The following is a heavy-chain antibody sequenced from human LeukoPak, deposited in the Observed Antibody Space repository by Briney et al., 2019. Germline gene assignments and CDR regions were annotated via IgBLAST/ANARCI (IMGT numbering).Heavy chain of an antibody. D-gene: IGHD2-2*01. CDR1: GFTFSSYG. CDR2: ISYVGSNK. J-gene: IGHJ3*02. Sequence: GGSLRLSCAASGFTFSSYGMHWVRQAPGKGLEWVAVISYVGSNKYYADSVKGRFTISRDNSKNTLYLQMNSLRAEDTAVYYCARDFAVPLGYCSSTSCYSAFDIWGQGTMVTVSS. CDR3: ARDFAVPLGYCSSTSCYSAFDI. V-gene: IGHV3-30*03.